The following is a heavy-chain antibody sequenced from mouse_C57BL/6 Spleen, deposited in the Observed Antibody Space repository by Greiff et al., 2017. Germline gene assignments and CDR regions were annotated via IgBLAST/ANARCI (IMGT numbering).Heavy chain of an antibody. CDR2: ILPGSGST. Sequence: QVQLQQSGAELMKPGASVKLSCKATGYTFTGYWIEWVKQRPGHGLEWIGEILPGSGSTNYNEKFKGKATFTADTSSNTAYMQLSSLTTEDSAIYYCARESREDYGSSYGFAYWGQGTLVTVSA. J-gene: IGHJ3*01. V-gene: IGHV1-9*01. CDR1: GYTFTGYW. CDR3: ARESREDYGSSYGFAY. D-gene: IGHD1-1*01.